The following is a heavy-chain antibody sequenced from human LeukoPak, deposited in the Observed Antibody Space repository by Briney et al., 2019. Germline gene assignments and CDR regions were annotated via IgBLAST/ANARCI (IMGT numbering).Heavy chain of an antibody. Sequence: GGSLRLSCAASGYDFSTYAINWVRQAPGKGLEWVSSISTMSNYIFYGDSVKGRFTISRDNAKNSVYLQMNSLRPEDTAVYYCSRDRLGGLDYWGQGTLVTVSS. J-gene: IGHJ4*02. CDR1: GYDFSTYA. CDR3: SRDRLGGLDY. CDR2: ISTMSNYI. V-gene: IGHV3-21*01. D-gene: IGHD5-12*01.